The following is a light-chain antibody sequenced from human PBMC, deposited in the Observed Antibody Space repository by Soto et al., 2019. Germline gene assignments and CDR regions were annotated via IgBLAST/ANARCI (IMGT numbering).Light chain of an antibody. CDR2: GAS. Sequence: EIVLTQSPGTLSLSPGERATLSCRASHFFSSSHLAWYQQKRGQAPRLLISGASHRATGIPDRFSGSRSGTDFILTISRLEPEDFAVYYCQQYGDSTFTFGPGTIVDI. J-gene: IGKJ3*01. CDR1: HFFSSSH. CDR3: QQYGDSTFT. V-gene: IGKV3-20*01.